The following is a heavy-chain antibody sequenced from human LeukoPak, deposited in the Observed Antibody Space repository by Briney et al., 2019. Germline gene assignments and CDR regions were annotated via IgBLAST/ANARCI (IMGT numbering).Heavy chain of an antibody. Sequence: GASVKVSCKASGYTFTSYYMHWVRQAPGQGLEWMGIIDPSGGSTSYAQKFQGRVTMTRDTSTSTVYMELSSLRSEDTAVYYCARAMYSSSWTGGFDPWGQGTLVTVSS. CDR1: GYTFTSYY. CDR2: IDPSGGST. CDR3: ARAMYSSSWTGGFDP. D-gene: IGHD6-13*01. V-gene: IGHV1-46*01. J-gene: IGHJ5*02.